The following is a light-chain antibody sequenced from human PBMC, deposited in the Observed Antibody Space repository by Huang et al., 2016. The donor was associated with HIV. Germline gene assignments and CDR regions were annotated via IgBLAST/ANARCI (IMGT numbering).Light chain of an antibody. CDR1: QGYSNT. CDR3: QQFNHYPLT. J-gene: IGKJ4*01. CDR2: DAS. Sequence: QLTQSPSSLSASVGDRVTITCRASQGYSNTLAWYQQKTGKAPKLLIYDASSLPTGAPSRFIGSGSGTDFTLTISSLQPEDCATYYCQQFNHYPLTFGGGTKVEIE. V-gene: IGKV1D-13*01.